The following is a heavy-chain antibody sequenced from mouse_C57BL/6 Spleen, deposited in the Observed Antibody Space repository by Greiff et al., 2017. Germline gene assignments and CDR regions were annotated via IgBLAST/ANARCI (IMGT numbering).Heavy chain of an antibody. J-gene: IGHJ2*01. CDR3: ARGFYYYGSSYLHFDY. D-gene: IGHD1-1*01. Sequence: EVQVVESGGGLVKPGGSLKLSCAASGFTFSDYGMHWVRQAPEKGLEWVAYISSGSSTIYYADTVKGRFTISRDNAKNTLFLQMTSLRSEDTAMYYCARGFYYYGSSYLHFDYWGQGTTLTVSS. CDR2: ISSGSSTI. CDR1: GFTFSDYG. V-gene: IGHV5-17*01.